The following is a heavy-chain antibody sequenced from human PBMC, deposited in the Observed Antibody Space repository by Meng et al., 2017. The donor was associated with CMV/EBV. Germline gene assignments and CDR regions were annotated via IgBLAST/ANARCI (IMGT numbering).Heavy chain of an antibody. CDR1: GFSLSTCGVG. D-gene: IGHD6-13*01. CDR2: IYWDDDK. CDR3: ARIAAAGRFDY. J-gene: IGHJ4*02. V-gene: IGHV2-5*02. Sequence: QFAFKESGPPLVKPTQTLTLTCTFSGFSLSTCGVGVGWIRQPPGKALEWLALIYWDDDKRHSPSLKSRLTITKDTSKNQVVLTMTNMDPVDTATYYCARIAAAGRFDYWGQGTLVTVSS.